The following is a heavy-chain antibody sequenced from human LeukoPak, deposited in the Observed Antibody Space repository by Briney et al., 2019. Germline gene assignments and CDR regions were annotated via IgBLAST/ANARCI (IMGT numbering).Heavy chain of an antibody. V-gene: IGHV4-34*01. Sequence: PSETLSLTCAVYGGSFSGYYWSWTRQPPGKGLEWIGEINHSGSTNYNPSLKSRVTISVDTSKNPFSLKLSSVTAADTAVYYCARRGLYYDSSGYYFSFDYWGQGTLVTVSS. D-gene: IGHD3-22*01. CDR3: ARRGLYYDSSGYYFSFDY. CDR1: GGSFSGYY. CDR2: INHSGST. J-gene: IGHJ4*02.